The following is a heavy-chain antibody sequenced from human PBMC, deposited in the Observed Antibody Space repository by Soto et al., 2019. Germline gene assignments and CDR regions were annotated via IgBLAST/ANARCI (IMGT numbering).Heavy chain of an antibody. D-gene: IGHD2-2*01. V-gene: IGHV5-10-1*01. J-gene: IGHJ6*02. CDR3: ARPAGPYYYYYAMDV. Sequence: GESLKISCKGSGYSFTSYWISWVRQMPGKGLEWMGRIDPSDSYTNYSPSFQGHVTISADKSISTAYLQWSSLKASDTAMYYCARPAGPYYYYYAMDVWGQGTKVTVS. CDR2: IDPSDSYT. CDR1: GYSFTSYW.